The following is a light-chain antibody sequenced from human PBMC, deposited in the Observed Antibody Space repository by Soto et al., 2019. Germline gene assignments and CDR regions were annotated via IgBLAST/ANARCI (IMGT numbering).Light chain of an antibody. CDR1: QTISSY. Sequence: IQLPPSPSSLSASVGDRVTITCRASQTISSYLNWYQQKPRKAPNLLISAASSLQSGVPSRFSGSGSGTDFYLTITSLQPEDFATYYCQESYSGITFGQGTRLEIK. CDR3: QESYSGIT. V-gene: IGKV1-39*01. J-gene: IGKJ5*01. CDR2: AAS.